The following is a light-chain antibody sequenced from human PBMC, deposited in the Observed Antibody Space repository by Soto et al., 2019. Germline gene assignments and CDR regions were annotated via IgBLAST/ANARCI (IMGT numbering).Light chain of an antibody. J-gene: IGKJ1*01. CDR1: QSLLHYNAYNY. V-gene: IGKV2-28*01. CDR2: LGS. Sequence: IVMTQSPLSLPVTPGEPASISCRSSQSLLHYNAYNYLDWYLQKPGQSPQLLIYLGSNRASGVPDRFSGSGSGTDFTLRISRVEAEDVGVYYCMGTLQTRSWTLGQGTKVDIK. CDR3: MGTLQTRSWT.